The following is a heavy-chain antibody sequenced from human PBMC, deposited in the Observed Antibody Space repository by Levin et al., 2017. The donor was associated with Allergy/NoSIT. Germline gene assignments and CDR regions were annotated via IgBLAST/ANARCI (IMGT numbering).Heavy chain of an antibody. CDR2: ISSSGVTR. CDR3: AKGVVTGEGWFDP. J-gene: IGHJ5*02. CDR1: GFAFSTYA. V-gene: IGHV3-23*01. D-gene: IGHD2-21*02. Sequence: GESLKISCAASGFAFSTYAMTWVRQAPGQGLEWVSLISSSGVTRHYSDSVKGRFTISRDNSKNAVYLQMNSLRAEDTAVYYCAKGVVTGEGWFDPWGQGTLVTVSS.